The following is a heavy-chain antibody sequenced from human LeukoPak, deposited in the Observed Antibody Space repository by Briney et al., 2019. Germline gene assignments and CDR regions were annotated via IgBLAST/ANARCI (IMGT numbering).Heavy chain of an antibody. Sequence: SETLSLTCTVSGDSISSTSYFWGWIRQPPGKGLEWIGTIYYTGTTYYNPSLKSRLTISVDTSKNQFSLKLRSVTAADTAVYYCARQLFGAGMDTFDYWGQGTLVTVSS. D-gene: IGHD3-10*01. CDR2: IYYTGTT. CDR3: ARQLFGAGMDTFDY. V-gene: IGHV4-39*01. CDR1: GDSISSTSYF. J-gene: IGHJ4*02.